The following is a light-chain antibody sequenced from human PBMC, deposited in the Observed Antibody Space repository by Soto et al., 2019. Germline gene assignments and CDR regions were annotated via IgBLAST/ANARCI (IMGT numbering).Light chain of an antibody. CDR2: AES. Sequence: DIQLTQSPSFLSASVGDRVTITCRASQGIAGSLAWYQQKPGKPPKLLIYAESTLQSGVPSRFSGSGSGTRGTLTISSLQPEDFATYFCQQTYSNSLYTFGQGTTLDIK. CDR1: QGIAGS. J-gene: IGKJ2*01. V-gene: IGKV1-9*01. CDR3: QQTYSNSLYT.